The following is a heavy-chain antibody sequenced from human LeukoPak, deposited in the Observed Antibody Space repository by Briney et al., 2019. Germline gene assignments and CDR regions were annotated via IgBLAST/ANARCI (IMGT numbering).Heavy chain of an antibody. CDR1: GGSFSGYY. CDR2: INHSGST. V-gene: IGHV4-34*01. Sequence: SETLSLTCAVYGGSFSGYYWSCIRQPTGKGVEWIGEINHSGSTNYNPSLKSRVTISVDTAKNQFSLKLSSVTAADTAVYYCARGGGYSSSWGFDYWGQGTLVTVSS. D-gene: IGHD6-6*01. J-gene: IGHJ4*02. CDR3: ARGGGYSSSWGFDY.